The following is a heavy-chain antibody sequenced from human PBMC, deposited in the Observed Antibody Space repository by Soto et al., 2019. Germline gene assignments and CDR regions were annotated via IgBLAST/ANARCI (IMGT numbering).Heavy chain of an antibody. V-gene: IGHV3-23*01. CDR1: GFTFSTYA. CDR2: ISAGGSST. CDR3: AHPRGYGVFDAYDI. D-gene: IGHD4-17*01. J-gene: IGHJ3*02. Sequence: LRLSCAASGFTFSTYAMSWVRQAPGKGLEWVSAISAGGSSTYYADSVKGRFTISRDNSMNALSLQISSLRVEDTAVYYCAHPRGYGVFDAYDIWGQGTMVTVSS.